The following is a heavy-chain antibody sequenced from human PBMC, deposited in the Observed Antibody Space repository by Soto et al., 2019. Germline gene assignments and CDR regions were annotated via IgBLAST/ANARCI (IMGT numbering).Heavy chain of an antibody. CDR3: ANVGGGWWKDPAEYFQH. CDR1: GSPFRSYS. D-gene: IGHD1-1*01. Sequence: PGGSLRLSCSASGSPFRSYSMSWVRQAPGKDLEWVSAISGSGGSTYYADSVKGRFTISRDNSKNTLYLQMNSLRAEDTAVYYCANVGGGWWKDPAEYFQHWGQGTLVTVSS. J-gene: IGHJ1*01. V-gene: IGHV3-23*01. CDR2: ISGSGGST.